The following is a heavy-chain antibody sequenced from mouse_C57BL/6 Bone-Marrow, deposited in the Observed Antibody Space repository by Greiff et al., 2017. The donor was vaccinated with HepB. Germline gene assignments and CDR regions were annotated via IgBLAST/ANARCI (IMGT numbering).Heavy chain of an antibody. Sequence: VQLQQSGAELARPGASVKLSCKASGYTFTSYGISWVKQSTGQGLEWIGEIYPRSGNTYYNEKFKGKATLTADKSSSTACMELRSLTSEDSADYFGARSGNWDENDYWGQGTTLTVSS. CDR3: ARSGNWDENDY. CDR1: GYTFTSYG. D-gene: IGHD4-1*01. V-gene: IGHV1-81*01. CDR2: IYPRSGNT. J-gene: IGHJ2*01.